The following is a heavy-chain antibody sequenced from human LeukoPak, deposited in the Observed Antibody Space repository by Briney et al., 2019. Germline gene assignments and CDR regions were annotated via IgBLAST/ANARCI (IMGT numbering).Heavy chain of an antibody. J-gene: IGHJ3*02. Sequence: ASVKVSCKVSGYTLTELSMHWVRQAPGKGLEWMGGFDPEDGETIYAQKFQGRVTMTVDTSTDTAYMELSSLRSEDTAVYYCATDLRLIVPDAFDIWGQGTMVTVSS. CDR1: GYTLTELS. V-gene: IGHV1-24*01. D-gene: IGHD3-22*01. CDR3: ATDLRLIVPDAFDI. CDR2: FDPEDGET.